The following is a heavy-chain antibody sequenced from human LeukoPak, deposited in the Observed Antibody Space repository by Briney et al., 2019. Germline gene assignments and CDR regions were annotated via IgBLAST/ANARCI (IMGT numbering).Heavy chain of an antibody. J-gene: IGHJ4*02. CDR2: INGKSGDT. D-gene: IGHD1-26*01. CDR3: ARKVVGATHPLDY. CDR1: GYTFTSYG. Sequence: GASVKVSCKASGYTFTSYGISWVRQAPGQGLEWMGWINGKSGDTKYAKKFQGRVTMTRDSSTSTVYMELSSLKSDDTALYYCARKVVGATHPLDYWGQGTLVTVSS. V-gene: IGHV1-18*01.